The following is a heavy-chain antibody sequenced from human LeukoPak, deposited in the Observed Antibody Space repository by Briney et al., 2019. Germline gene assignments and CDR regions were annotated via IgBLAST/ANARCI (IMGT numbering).Heavy chain of an antibody. J-gene: IGHJ5*02. V-gene: IGHV3-7*01. D-gene: IGHD4-23*01. CDR2: IKQDGSEK. CDR3: ARDHGGSIHPFDP. Sequence: GGSLRLSCAASGFTFSSYWMCWVRQAPGKGLEWVANIKQDGSEKYYVDSVKGRFTISRDNAKNSLYLQMNSLRAQDTAVYYCARDHGGSIHPFDPWGQGTLVTVSS. CDR1: GFTFSSYW.